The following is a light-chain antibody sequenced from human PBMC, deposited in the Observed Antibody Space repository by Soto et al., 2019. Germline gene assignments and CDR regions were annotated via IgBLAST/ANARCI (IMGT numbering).Light chain of an antibody. J-gene: IGKJ1*01. CDR1: QAIRND. CDR3: LQDYNYPWT. CDR2: AAS. V-gene: IGKV1-6*01. Sequence: AIQMAQSPSSLSASVGDRVTITCRASQAIRNDLGWYQQKPGKAPKLLIYAASTLQSGVPSRFSGSGSGTDFTLTTSSLQPEDFATYYCLQDYNYPWTFGQGTKVEIK.